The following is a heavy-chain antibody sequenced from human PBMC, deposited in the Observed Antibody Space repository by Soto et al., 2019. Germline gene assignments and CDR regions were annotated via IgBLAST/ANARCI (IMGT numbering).Heavy chain of an antibody. CDR3: ARGVPVDSYHTTDY. CDR1: GGSISSYY. J-gene: IGHJ4*02. CDR2: IYYSGST. D-gene: IGHD1-26*01. Sequence: PSETLSLTCTVSGGSISSYYWSWIRQPPGKGLEWIGYIYYSGSTNYNPPLKSRVTISVDTSKNQFSLKLSSVTAADTAVYYCARGVPVDSYHTTDYWGQGTLVTVSS. V-gene: IGHV4-59*01.